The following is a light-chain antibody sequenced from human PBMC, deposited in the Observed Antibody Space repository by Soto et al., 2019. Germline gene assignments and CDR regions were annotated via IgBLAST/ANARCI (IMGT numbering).Light chain of an antibody. V-gene: IGKV4-1*01. CDR3: QQYYSTTLS. J-gene: IGKJ5*01. CDR2: WSS. Sequence: DIVMTQSPDSLAVSLGEWATINCKSSQSVLYSSNYKNYVAWYQQKPGQPPKLIMYWSSTRESWVPERFSGSGSGTDFTRIRSRRQAEDVAVYYCQQYYSTTLSFGPGTRLEI. CDR1: QSVLYSSNYKNY.